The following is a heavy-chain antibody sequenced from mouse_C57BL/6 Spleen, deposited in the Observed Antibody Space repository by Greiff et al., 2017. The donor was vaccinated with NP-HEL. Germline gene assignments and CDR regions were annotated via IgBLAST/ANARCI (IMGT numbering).Heavy chain of an antibody. CDR2: IDPSDSYT. V-gene: IGHV1-69*01. J-gene: IGHJ4*01. D-gene: IGHD3-3*01. Sequence: QVQLQQPGAELVMPGASVKLSCKASGYTSTSYWMHWVKQRPGQGLEWIGEIDPSDSYTNYNQKFKGKSTLTVDKSSSTAYMQLSSLTSEDSAVYYCARSRGTYYAMDYWGQGTSVTVSS. CDR3: ARSRGTYYAMDY. CDR1: GYTSTSYW.